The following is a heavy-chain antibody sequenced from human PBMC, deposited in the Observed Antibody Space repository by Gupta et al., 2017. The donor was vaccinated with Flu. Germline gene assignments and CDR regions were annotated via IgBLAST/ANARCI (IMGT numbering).Heavy chain of an antibody. V-gene: IGHV3-72*01. J-gene: IGHJ4*02. Sequence: RLVESGGGLVQPGGSLRLSCVVSGFTFSEHYMDWIRQAPGQGLEWVGRIRNKANSYTTEYAASVKDRFTITRDDSKSSLYLQMNSLKNEATAVYYCSRGETGPSAPGRIDSWGQGTLVTVSS. D-gene: IGHD6-13*01. CDR2: IRNKANSYTT. CDR3: SRGETGPSAPGRIDS. CDR1: GFTFSEHY.